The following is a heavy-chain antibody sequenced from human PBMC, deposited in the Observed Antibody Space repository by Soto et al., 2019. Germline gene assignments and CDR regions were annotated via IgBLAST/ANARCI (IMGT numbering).Heavy chain of an antibody. CDR1: GDSFSSNGVA. V-gene: IGHV6-1*01. CDR3: ARGKYSDLDV. D-gene: IGHD2-15*01. CDR2: TYHRSKWYN. J-gene: IGHJ3*01. Sequence: PSQTLSLTCAISGDSFSSNGVAWNWIKQSPSRALEWLGRTYHRSKWYNDYAVSVKSRITVNPQAPKNQFSLQLSSVTPEDTGVYCCARGKYSDLDVGDQGAMVTISS.